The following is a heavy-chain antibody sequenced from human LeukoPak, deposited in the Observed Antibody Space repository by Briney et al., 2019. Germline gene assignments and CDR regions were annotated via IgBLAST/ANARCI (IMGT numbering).Heavy chain of an antibody. CDR3: ARGPRATATQAFDI. V-gene: IGHV4-4*07. CDR2: IYTTGST. Sequence: SETLSLTCTVSDGSITNSYWSWIRQPAGKGLEWIGRIYTTGSTNYNPSLNSRVTMSVDTSKNQFSQKLNSVTAADTAVYYCARGPRATATQAFDIWGQGTMVTVSS. J-gene: IGHJ3*02. CDR1: DGSITNSY. D-gene: IGHD2-15*01.